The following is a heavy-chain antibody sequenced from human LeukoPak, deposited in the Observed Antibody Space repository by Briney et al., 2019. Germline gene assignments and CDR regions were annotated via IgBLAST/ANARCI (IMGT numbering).Heavy chain of an antibody. D-gene: IGHD3-22*01. CDR2: INHSGST. Sequence: SETLSLTCTVSGGSISSYYWSWIRQPPGKGLEWIGEINHSGSTNYNPSLKSRVTISVDTSKNQFSLKLSSVTAADTAVYYCARGNYYYDSSGYYYVDYWGQGTLVTVSS. V-gene: IGHV4-34*01. CDR3: ARGNYYYDSSGYYYVDY. J-gene: IGHJ4*02. CDR1: GGSISSYY.